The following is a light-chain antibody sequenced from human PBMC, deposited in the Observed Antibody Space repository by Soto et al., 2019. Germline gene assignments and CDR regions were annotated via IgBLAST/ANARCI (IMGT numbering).Light chain of an antibody. Sequence: QSVLTQPASVSGSPVQSITISCTGTSSDVGGYDYVSWYQQHPGKAPKLMIYDVSNRPSGVSNRFSGSKSGNTASLTISGLQAEDETDYYCSSYTSISTLVLGTGTKVTVL. J-gene: IGLJ1*01. CDR3: SSYTSISTLV. V-gene: IGLV2-14*03. CDR2: DVS. CDR1: SSDVGGYDY.